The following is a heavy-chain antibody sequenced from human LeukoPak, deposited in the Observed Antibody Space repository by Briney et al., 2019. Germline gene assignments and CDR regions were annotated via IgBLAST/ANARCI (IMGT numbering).Heavy chain of an antibody. Sequence: PSETLSLTCTVSGGSISSSFYWGWIRQSPGTGLEWIGSIYYSGSTHYNPALKSRVTISVDTSKNQFSLKLSSVTAADTAVYYCARRTGYYNGFDFWGQGTLVTVSS. CDR1: GGSISSSFY. D-gene: IGHD3-9*01. CDR2: IYYSGST. J-gene: IGHJ4*02. CDR3: ARRTGYYNGFDF. V-gene: IGHV4-39*01.